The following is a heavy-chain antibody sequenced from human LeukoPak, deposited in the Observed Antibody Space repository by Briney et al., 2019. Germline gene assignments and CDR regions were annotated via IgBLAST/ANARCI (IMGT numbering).Heavy chain of an antibody. CDR3: ARVQTRGTAFDI. D-gene: IGHD3-16*01. J-gene: IGHJ3*02. CDR2: INPNSGGP. Sequence: ASVKVSCKASGYTFTGYYMHWLRQAPGQGLEWMGWINPNSGGPKYSQNFQGRVTMTRDTSISTAYMELSRLRSDDTAVYYCARVQTRGTAFDIWGQGTMVTVSS. CDR1: GYTFTGYY. V-gene: IGHV1-2*02.